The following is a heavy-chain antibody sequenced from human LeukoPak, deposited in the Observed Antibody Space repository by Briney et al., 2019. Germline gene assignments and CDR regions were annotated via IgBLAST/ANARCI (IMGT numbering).Heavy chain of an antibody. CDR3: ANLGPYYYDSSRYEGFDI. J-gene: IGHJ3*02. CDR2: INHRGST. D-gene: IGHD3-22*01. V-gene: IGHV4-34*01. CDR1: GGSFSGYY. Sequence: PSETLSLTCAVYGGSFSGYYWTWIRQPPGKRLEWIGEINHRGSTNYNPSLKSRVTISIDTFKNQFSLKLSSVTAADTAVSYCANLGPYYYDSSRYEGFDIWGQGTMVTVSS.